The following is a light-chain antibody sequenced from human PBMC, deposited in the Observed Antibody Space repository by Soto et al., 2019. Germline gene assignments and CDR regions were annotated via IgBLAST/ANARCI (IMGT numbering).Light chain of an antibody. J-gene: IGKJ5*01. CDR3: QVYGFSLWP. Sequence: VVTQTKGTLSLSAGDRATIFCRASERVASNYLACDQQKPGQPPRLLIYGACSKATGIPDRFSGSGSGTDFTLTISILEPEYFTVFYCQVYGFSLWPFGQG. V-gene: IGKV3-20*01. CDR1: ERVASNY. CDR2: GAC.